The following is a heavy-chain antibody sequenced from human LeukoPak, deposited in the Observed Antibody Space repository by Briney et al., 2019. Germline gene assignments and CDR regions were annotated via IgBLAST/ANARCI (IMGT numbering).Heavy chain of an antibody. CDR1: GYTFTGYY. D-gene: IGHD2-2*01. J-gene: IGHJ5*02. Sequence: ASVKVSCKASGYTFTGYYMHWVRQAPGQGLEWMGWINPNSGGTNYAQKFQGRVTMTEDTSTDTAYMELSSLRSEDTAVYYCARAEDIVVVPAPGESWFDPWGQGTLVTVSS. CDR2: INPNSGGT. V-gene: IGHV1-2*02. CDR3: ARAEDIVVVPAPGESWFDP.